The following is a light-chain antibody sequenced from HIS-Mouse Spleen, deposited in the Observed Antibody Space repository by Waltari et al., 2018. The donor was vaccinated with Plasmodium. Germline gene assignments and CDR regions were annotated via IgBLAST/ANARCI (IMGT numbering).Light chain of an antibody. CDR1: QSISNY. CDR3: QQSYSTWT. Sequence: DIQMTESPSSLSASAGDRGTITRRASQSISNYVNWYQQKPGKAPKFLIDAASTLKSGVPSRFSGSGSGTDFTLTISSLQPEDFATYYCQQSYSTWTFGQGTKVEIK. CDR2: AAS. V-gene: IGKV1-39*01. J-gene: IGKJ1*01.